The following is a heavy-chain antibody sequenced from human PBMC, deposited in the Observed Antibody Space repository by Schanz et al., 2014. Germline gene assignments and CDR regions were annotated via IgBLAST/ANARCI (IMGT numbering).Heavy chain of an antibody. Sequence: QVQLVESGGGVVQPGRSLRLSCAASGFTVSNSYIHWVRQAPGKGLEWVSYISNSGTTIYYADSVKGRFTISRDNAKNSLYLQMNSLRGEDTAVYYCAMGGYQLHHWGQGTLVIVSS. V-gene: IGHV3-11*01. CDR3: AMGGYQLHH. CDR1: GFTVSNSY. CDR2: ISNSGTTI. J-gene: IGHJ4*01. D-gene: IGHD1-7*01.